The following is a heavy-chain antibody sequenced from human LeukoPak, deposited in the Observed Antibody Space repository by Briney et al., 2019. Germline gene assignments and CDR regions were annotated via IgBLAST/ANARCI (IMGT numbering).Heavy chain of an antibody. J-gene: IGHJ6*02. CDR1: GGSISGSSYY. V-gene: IGHV4-61*01. CDR3: AREGVVVAATYHYYYGMDV. CDR2: IYYSGST. Sequence: SETLSLTCTVSGGSISGSSYYWGWIRQPPGKGLEWIGYIYYSGSTNYNPSLKSRVTISVDTSKNQFSLKLSSVTAADTAVYYCAREGVVVAATYHYYYGMDVWGQGTTVTVSS. D-gene: IGHD2-15*01.